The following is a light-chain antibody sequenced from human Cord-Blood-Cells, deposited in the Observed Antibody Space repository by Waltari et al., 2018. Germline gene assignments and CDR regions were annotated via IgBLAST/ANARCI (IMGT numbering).Light chain of an antibody. CDR1: QSLLHSDGKTY. Sequence: DIVMTQTPLSLSVTPGQPPSISCKSSQSLLHSDGKTYLYWYLQKPGQSPQLLIYEVSNRCSGVPDRFSGSGSGTDFTLKISRVEAEDVGVYYCMQSIQLPITFGQGTRLEIK. V-gene: IGKV2D-29*02. CDR2: EVS. CDR3: MQSIQLPIT. J-gene: IGKJ5*01.